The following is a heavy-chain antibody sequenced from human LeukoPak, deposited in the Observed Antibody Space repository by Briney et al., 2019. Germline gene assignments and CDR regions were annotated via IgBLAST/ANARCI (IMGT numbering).Heavy chain of an antibody. V-gene: IGHV3-53*04. J-gene: IGHJ4*02. D-gene: IGHD3-16*01. CDR2: IYSDVST. Sequence: GGSLRLSCAASGFTFSSYTMNWVRQAPGKGLEWVSVIYSDVSTYYADSVKGRFTISRHNSKNTLYLQMNSLRAEDTAVYYCARDLGSYFDYWGQGTLVTVSS. CDR3: ARDLGSYFDY. CDR1: GFTFSSYT.